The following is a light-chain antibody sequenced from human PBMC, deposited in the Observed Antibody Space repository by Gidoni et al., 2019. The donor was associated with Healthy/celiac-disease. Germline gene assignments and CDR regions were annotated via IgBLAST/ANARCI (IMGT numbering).Light chain of an antibody. V-gene: IGKV3-11*01. J-gene: IGKJ4*01. CDR3: QQRSTL. CDR2: DAS. CDR1: QSVSSY. Sequence: EIVLTPSPATLSLSPGERATLSCRASQSVSSYLAWYQQKPGQAPRLLIYDASNRATGIPARFSGSGSGTDFTLTISSLEPEDFAVYYCQQRSTLFGGGTKVEIK.